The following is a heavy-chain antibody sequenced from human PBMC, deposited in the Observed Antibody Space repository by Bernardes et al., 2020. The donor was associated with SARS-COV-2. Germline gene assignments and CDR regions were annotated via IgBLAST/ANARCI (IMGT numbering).Heavy chain of an antibody. Sequence: SQTLSLTCAISGDSVSSNSAAWNWIRQSPSRGLEWLGRTYYRSKWYNDYAVSVKSRITINPDTSKNQFSLQLNSVTPEDTALYYCAKGHMVRGLTIGKFDYWGQGTLVTVSS. CDR3: AKGHMVRGLTIGKFDY. CDR1: GDSVSSNSAA. D-gene: IGHD3-10*01. V-gene: IGHV6-1*01. J-gene: IGHJ4*02. CDR2: TYYRSKWYN.